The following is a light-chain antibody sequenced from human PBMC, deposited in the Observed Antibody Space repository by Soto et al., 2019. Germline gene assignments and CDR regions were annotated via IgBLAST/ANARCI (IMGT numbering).Light chain of an antibody. V-gene: IGKV1-39*01. CDR1: QSSNRY. Sequence: IQMTKSPSSLSAPGGDRVTVTCRARQSSNRYLNWYQQKRGKAPNLLIFGASRLQSGVPSRFSGSGSGTDYPLTICSLQPEDFATYYCQQSFSAHRYTFGQGNKLEIK. J-gene: IGKJ2*01. CDR2: GAS. CDR3: QQSFSAHRYT.